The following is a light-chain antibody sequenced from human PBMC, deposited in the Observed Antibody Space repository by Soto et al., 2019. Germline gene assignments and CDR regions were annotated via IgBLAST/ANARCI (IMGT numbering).Light chain of an antibody. CDR1: QSLRSS. V-gene: IGKV3-15*01. Sequence: EIVMTQSPDTLSVSLGERATLSCMASQSLRSSLAWYQQKPGQAPRLLIYDASTRATGIPARFSGSGSGTDFTLTISGLQSEDFAVYYCQQYNNWPQTFGQGTKVDIK. CDR3: QQYNNWPQT. J-gene: IGKJ1*01. CDR2: DAS.